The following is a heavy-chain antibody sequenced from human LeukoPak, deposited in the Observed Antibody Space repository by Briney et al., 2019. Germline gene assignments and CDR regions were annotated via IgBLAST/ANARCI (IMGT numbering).Heavy chain of an antibody. CDR3: ARSVTTFIDYYGMDV. Sequence: PGGSLRLSCAASGFTFSSYGMHWVRQAPGKGLEWVSYISSSGSTIYYADSVKGRFTISRDNAKNSLYLQMNSLGAEDTAVYYCARSVTTFIDYYGMDVWGQGTTVTVSS. D-gene: IGHD4-11*01. V-gene: IGHV3-48*04. J-gene: IGHJ6*02. CDR1: GFTFSSYG. CDR2: ISSSGSTI.